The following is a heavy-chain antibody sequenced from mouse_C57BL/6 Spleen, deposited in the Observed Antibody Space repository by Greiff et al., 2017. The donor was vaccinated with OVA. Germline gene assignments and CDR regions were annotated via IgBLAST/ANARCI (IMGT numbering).Heavy chain of an antibody. D-gene: IGHD1-1*01. J-gene: IGHJ2*01. V-gene: IGHV1-52*01. Sequence: QVQLQQPGAELVRPGSSVKLSCKASGYTFTSYWMHWVKQRPIQGLEWIGNIDPSDSETHYNQKFKDKATLTVDKSSSTAYMQRSSLTSEDSAVYYCARGGGYYYGSSLDYWGQGTTLTVSS. CDR3: ARGGGYYYGSSLDY. CDR2: IDPSDSET. CDR1: GYTFTSYW.